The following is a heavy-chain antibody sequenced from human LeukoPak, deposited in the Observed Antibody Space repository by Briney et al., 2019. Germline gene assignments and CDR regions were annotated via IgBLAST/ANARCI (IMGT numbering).Heavy chain of an antibody. Sequence: PGGSLRLSCAASGFTFANTWMHWVRQAPGKGLVWVSHINNDGSTTNYADSVKGRFTISRDNAKNTVYLQMNSLRAEDTAVYYCAVGGTYGSGSWGQGTLVTVSS. J-gene: IGHJ4*02. D-gene: IGHD3-10*01. CDR2: INNDGSTT. CDR3: AVGGTYGSGS. CDR1: GFTFANTW. V-gene: IGHV3-74*01.